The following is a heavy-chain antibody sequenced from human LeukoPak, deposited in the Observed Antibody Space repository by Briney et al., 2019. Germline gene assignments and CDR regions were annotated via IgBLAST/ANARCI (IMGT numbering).Heavy chain of an antibody. CDR1: GFTFSSYS. CDR3: AATRYNWNDPGFYFDY. D-gene: IGHD1-20*01. CDR2: ISSSSSYI. J-gene: IGHJ4*02. V-gene: IGHV3-21*01. Sequence: PGGSLRLSCAASGFTFSSYSMNWVRQAPGKGLEWVSSISSSSSYIYYADSVKGRFTISRDNAKNSLYLQMNSLRAEDTAVYYCAATRYNWNDPGFYFDYWGQGTLITVSS.